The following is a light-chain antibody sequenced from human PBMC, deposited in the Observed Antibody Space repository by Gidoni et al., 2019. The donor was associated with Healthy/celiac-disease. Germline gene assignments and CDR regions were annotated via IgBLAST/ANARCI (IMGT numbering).Light chain of an antibody. V-gene: IGKV3-20*01. CDR1: QSVSSSY. CDR2: GAS. CDR3: QQYGSSPFT. Sequence: EIVLTQSPGTLSLSPGERATLSCRASQSVSSSYLDWYQQKPGQAPRLLIYGASSRATGIPDRFSGSGDGTDFTLTISRLEPEDFAVYYCQQYGSSPFTFGPGTKVDIK. J-gene: IGKJ3*01.